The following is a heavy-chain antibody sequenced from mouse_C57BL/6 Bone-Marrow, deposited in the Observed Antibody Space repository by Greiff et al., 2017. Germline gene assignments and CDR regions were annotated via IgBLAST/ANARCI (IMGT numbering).Heavy chain of an antibody. D-gene: IGHD1-1*01. V-gene: IGHV1-19*01. CDR1: GYTFTDYY. J-gene: IGHJ4*01. CDR3: ARTTGGVYYYAMDY. CDR2: INPYNGGT. Sequence: EVKLQQSGPVLVKPGASVKMSCKASGYTFTDYYMNWVKQSHGKSLEWIGVINPYNGGTSYNQKFKGKATLTVDKSSSTAYMELNSLTSEDSAVYYCARTTGGVYYYAMDYWGQGTSVTVSS.